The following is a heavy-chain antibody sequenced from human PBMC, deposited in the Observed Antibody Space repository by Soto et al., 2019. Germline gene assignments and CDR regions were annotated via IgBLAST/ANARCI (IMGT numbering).Heavy chain of an antibody. Sequence: GASVKVSCKASGYTFTSYGIHWVRQAPGQRLEWMGWINAANGDAKYSPKFQGRVTITRDTSASTANMELSSLRSEDTAVCYCARDTIAAAGKPNWFDPWGQGTLVTVSS. J-gene: IGHJ5*02. CDR1: GYTFTSYG. CDR2: INAANGDA. CDR3: ARDTIAAAGKPNWFDP. V-gene: IGHV1-3*01. D-gene: IGHD6-13*01.